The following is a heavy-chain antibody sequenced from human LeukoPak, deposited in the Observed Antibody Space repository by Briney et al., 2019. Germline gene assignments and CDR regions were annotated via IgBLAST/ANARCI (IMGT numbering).Heavy chain of an antibody. J-gene: IGHJ4*02. V-gene: IGHV3-9*01. CDR3: AKDAYDYVWGSYRLGYYFDY. CDR2: ISWNSGSI. CDR1: GFTFDDYA. Sequence: GGSLRLSCAASGFTFDDYAMHWVRQAPGKGLEWVSGISWNSGSIGYADSVEGRFTISRDNAKNSLYLQMNSMRAEDTALYYCAKDAYDYVWGSYRLGYYFDYWGQGTLVTVSS. D-gene: IGHD3-16*02.